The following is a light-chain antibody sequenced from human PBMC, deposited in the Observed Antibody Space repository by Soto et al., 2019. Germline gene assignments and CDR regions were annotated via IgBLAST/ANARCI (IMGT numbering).Light chain of an antibody. CDR2: ATS. J-gene: IGKJ4*01. CDR3: QESYSTPAVS. V-gene: IGKV1-39*01. Sequence: DIQMTQSPSSLSASLGDRVTITCRASQNIDNYLNWYQHKPGKAPKLLIYATSTLQSGVPARFGGSGSGTEFTLTISSLQAEDFATYFCQESYSTPAVSFGGGTKVDIK. CDR1: QNIDNY.